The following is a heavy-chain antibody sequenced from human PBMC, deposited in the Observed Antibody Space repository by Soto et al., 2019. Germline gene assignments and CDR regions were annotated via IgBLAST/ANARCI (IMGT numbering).Heavy chain of an antibody. CDR2: IHHSGST. Sequence: KLSDTLSLTCALYGVSFDGYYWSWIRQSPGKGLEWIGEIHHSGSTKYNPSLKSRVSLSVDTSTKQFSLKMTSMTAADRGVYYCARGVDSWSGYLFWGQGTPVTVSS. CDR3: ARGVDSWSGYLF. D-gene: IGHD3-3*01. J-gene: IGHJ4*02. CDR1: GVSFDGYY. V-gene: IGHV4-34*01.